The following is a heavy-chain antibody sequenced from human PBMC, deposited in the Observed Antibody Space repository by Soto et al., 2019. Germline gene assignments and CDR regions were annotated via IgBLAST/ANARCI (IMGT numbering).Heavy chain of an antibody. CDR1: GGSISSYY. CDR3: ARHNGDTAMVHHPFDI. CDR2: IYYSGST. D-gene: IGHD5-18*01. V-gene: IGHV4-59*07. Sequence: SDTLSHTGTVSGGSISSYYWSWIRQPPGKGLEWIGYIYYSGSTNYNPSLKSRVTISVDTSKNQFSLKLSSVTAADTAVYYCARHNGDTAMVHHPFDIWRPGAMVT. J-gene: IGHJ3*02.